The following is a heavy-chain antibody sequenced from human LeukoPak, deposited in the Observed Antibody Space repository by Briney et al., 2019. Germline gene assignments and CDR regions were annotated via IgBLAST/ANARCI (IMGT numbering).Heavy chain of an antibody. CDR3: ARGPHAGYSSSWYDGYYFDY. CDR1: GYIFTSYW. Sequence: GESLKISCKGSGYIFTSYWIGWVRQMPGKGLEWMGIIYPGDSDTRYSPSFQGQVTISADKSISTAYLQWSSLKASDTAMYYSARGPHAGYSSSWYDGYYFDYWGQGTLVTVSS. D-gene: IGHD6-13*01. J-gene: IGHJ4*02. V-gene: IGHV5-51*01. CDR2: IYPGDSDT.